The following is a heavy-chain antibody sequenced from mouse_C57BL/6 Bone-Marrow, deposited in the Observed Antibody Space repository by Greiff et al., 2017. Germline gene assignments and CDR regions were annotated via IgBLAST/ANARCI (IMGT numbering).Heavy chain of an antibody. CDR1: GYTFTSYW. CDR2: IYPGSGST. J-gene: IGHJ1*03. Sequence: QVQLQQPGAELVKPGASVKMSCKASGYTFTSYWITWVKQRPGQGLEWIGDIYPGSGSTNYNEKFKSKATLTLDTSSSTAYMQLSSLTSEVSAVYYCARPYYSNYWYFDVWGTGTTVTVSS. CDR3: ARPYYSNYWYFDV. D-gene: IGHD2-5*01. V-gene: IGHV1-55*01.